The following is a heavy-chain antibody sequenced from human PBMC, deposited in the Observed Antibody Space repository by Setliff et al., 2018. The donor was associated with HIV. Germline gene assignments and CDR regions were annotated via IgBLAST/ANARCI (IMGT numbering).Heavy chain of an antibody. CDR1: VFTFSSDT. CDR2: ISSSSYYI. Sequence: SLLLSFSPSVFTFSSDTMNWVRQAPGKGLEWVSSISSSSYYIYYADSVKGRFTISRDNAKNSLFLQMNSLRAEDTAVYYCARSRAAGFDYWGQGTLVTVSS. V-gene: IGHV3-21*01. CDR3: ARSRAAGFDY. J-gene: IGHJ4*02. D-gene: IGHD6-13*01.